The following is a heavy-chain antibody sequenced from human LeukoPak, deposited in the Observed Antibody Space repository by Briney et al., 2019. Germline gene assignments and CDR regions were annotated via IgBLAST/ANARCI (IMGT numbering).Heavy chain of an antibody. J-gene: IGHJ5*02. CDR1: GGSISSGGYY. Sequence: SETLSLTCTVSGGSISSGGYYWSWIRQHPGKGLEWIGYIYYSGSTYYSPSLKSRVTISVDTSKNQFSLKLSSVTAADTAVYYCARGGPPTYSSSWYDWFDPWGQGTLVTVSS. D-gene: IGHD6-13*01. V-gene: IGHV4-31*03. CDR3: ARGGPPTYSSSWYDWFDP. CDR2: IYYSGST.